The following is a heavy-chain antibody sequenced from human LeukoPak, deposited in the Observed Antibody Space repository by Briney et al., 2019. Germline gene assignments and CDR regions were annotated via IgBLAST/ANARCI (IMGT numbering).Heavy chain of an antibody. CDR3: ARDSPHYGDYVSFMDV. Sequence: ASVKVSCKASGYTFTSYGISWVRQAPGQGLERMGWISAYNGNTNYAQKLQGRVTMTTDTSTSTAYMELRSLRSDDTAVYYCARDSPHYGDYVSFMDVWGQGTTVTVSS. D-gene: IGHD4-17*01. CDR1: GYTFTSYG. V-gene: IGHV1-18*01. J-gene: IGHJ6*02. CDR2: ISAYNGNT.